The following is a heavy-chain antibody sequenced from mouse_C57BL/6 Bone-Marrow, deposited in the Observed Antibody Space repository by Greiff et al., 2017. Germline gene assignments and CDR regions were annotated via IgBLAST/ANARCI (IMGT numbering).Heavy chain of an antibody. V-gene: IGHV14-4*01. CDR1: GFNFKDDY. D-gene: IGHD2-3*01. J-gene: IGHJ2*01. Sequence: VQLQQSGAELVRPGASVKLSCTASGFNFKDDYIHWVKQRPEQGLEWIGWIDPEFGDTKYASKFQGKATITSDTSSNTAYLQLSSLTSEDTAVYYCSSFDGNYFDFWGQGSTLTVAS. CDR2: IDPEFGDT. CDR3: SSFDGNYFDF.